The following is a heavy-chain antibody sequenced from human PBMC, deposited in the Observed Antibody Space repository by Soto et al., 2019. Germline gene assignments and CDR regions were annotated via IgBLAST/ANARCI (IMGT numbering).Heavy chain of an antibody. CDR1: GYNFFDYG. Sequence: QIQLVQSGAEVKKPGASVKVSCKAPGYNFFDYGVSWVRQAPGQGLEWMGWVSPKSGNTDYARKVQGIVTMTTDISTSTAYMELRGLISDDTGVYYCARGRTVSSIGPLLVWGQGTLVSVSS. CDR3: ARGRTVSSIGPLLV. V-gene: IGHV1-18*01. D-gene: IGHD1-1*01. CDR2: VSPKSGNT. J-gene: IGHJ1*01.